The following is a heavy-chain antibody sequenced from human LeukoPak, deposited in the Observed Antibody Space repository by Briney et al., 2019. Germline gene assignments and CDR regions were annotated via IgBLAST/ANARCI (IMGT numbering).Heavy chain of an antibody. CDR3: ARGPVAGTGDY. CDR1: GLTFSSYG. D-gene: IGHD6-19*01. V-gene: IGHV3-33*01. J-gene: IGHJ4*02. CDR2: IWYDGSNK. Sequence: PGGSLRLSCAASGLTFSSYGMRWVRQAPGKGLAWVAVIWYDGSNKYYADPVKGRFTISRDNSKNTLYLQMNSLRAEDTAVYYCARGPVAGTGDYWGQGTLVTVSS.